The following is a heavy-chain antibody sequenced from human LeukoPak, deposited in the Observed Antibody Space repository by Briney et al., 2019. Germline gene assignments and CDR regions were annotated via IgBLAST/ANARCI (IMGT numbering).Heavy chain of an antibody. CDR1: GFIFSPYG. V-gene: IGHV3-21*01. CDR3: ARVRFWAGFLPFDY. Sequence: PGGSLRLSCAASGFIFSPYGMTWVRQAPGKGLEWVSTISSSDYPSYTDSVKGRFTVSRDNAKNSLYLQMNSLRAEDTAVYYCARVRFWAGFLPFDYWGQGTLVTVSS. J-gene: IGHJ4*02. D-gene: IGHD3/OR15-3a*01. CDR2: ISSSDYP.